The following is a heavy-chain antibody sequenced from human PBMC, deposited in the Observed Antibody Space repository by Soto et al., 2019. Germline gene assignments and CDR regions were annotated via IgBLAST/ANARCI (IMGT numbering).Heavy chain of an antibody. J-gene: IGHJ4*02. V-gene: IGHV3-48*02. CDR2: IYGSSSTM. CDR3: ARDRPVDY. Sequence: GGSLRVSCAGAGFTFSAFSMNWVRQAPGKGLEWISYIYGSSSTMYYADSVKGRFSISRDNAKSSLYLQMNNLTHEDTAVYYCARDRPVDYWGQGTPVTVSS. CDR1: GFTFSAFS.